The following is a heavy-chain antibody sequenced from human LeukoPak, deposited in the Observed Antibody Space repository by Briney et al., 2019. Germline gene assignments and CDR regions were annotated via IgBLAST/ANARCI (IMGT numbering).Heavy chain of an antibody. CDR3: AKVIESYSSSWKYYFDY. CDR2: IRYDGSNK. J-gene: IGHJ4*02. V-gene: IGHV3-30*02. CDR1: GFIFSSYG. Sequence: PGGSLRLSCAASGFIFSSYGMHWVRQAPGKGLEWVAFIRYDGSNKYYADSVKGRFTISRDNSKNTLYLQMNSLRAEDTAVYYCAKVIESYSSSWKYYFDYWGQGTLVPVSS. D-gene: IGHD6-13*01.